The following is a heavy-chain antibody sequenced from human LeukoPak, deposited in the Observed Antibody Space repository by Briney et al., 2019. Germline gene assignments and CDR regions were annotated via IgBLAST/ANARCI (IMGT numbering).Heavy chain of an antibody. CDR1: GFTFSNYW. CDR2: IKQDGSEK. CDR3: ARVQGYYYASGSSYYFDY. V-gene: IGHV3-7*01. D-gene: IGHD3-10*01. Sequence: GGSLRLSCAASGFTFSNYWMSWVSQAPGKGLEWVDDIKQDGSEKYYVDSVKGRFTISRDNAKNSLYLQMNSLRAEDTAVYYCARVQGYYYASGSSYYFDYWGQGTLVTVSS. J-gene: IGHJ4*02.